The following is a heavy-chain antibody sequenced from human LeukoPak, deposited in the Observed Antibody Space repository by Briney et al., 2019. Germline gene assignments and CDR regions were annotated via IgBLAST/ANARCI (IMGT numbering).Heavy chain of an antibody. CDR3: ARETD. CDR1: GFTFRSYA. J-gene: IGHJ4*02. V-gene: IGHV3-64*01. Sequence: GGSLRLSCAASGFTFRSYAMHWVRQPPGKGLEYVSAISSNGGSTYYANSVKGRFTISRDNSKNTLYLQMGSLRAEDMAVYYCARETDWGQGTLVTVSS. CDR2: ISSNGGST.